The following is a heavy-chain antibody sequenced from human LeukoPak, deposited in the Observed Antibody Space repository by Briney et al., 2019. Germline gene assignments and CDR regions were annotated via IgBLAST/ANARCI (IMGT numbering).Heavy chain of an antibody. CDR2: IYYSGST. CDR1: GGSISSYY. Sequence: PSETLSLTCTVSGGSISSYYWSWIRQPPGKGLEWIGYIYYSGSTNYNPSLKSRVTISVDTSKNQFSLKLSSVTAADTAVYYCARSVVVPAAIRAHYCYMDVWGKGTTVTVSS. D-gene: IGHD2-2*01. V-gene: IGHV4-59*01. CDR3: ARSVVVPAAIRAHYCYMDV. J-gene: IGHJ6*03.